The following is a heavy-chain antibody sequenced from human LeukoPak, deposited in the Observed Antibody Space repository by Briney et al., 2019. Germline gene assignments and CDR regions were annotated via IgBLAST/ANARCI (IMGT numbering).Heavy chain of an antibody. D-gene: IGHD3-22*01. V-gene: IGHV3-23*01. CDR1: GFTFSSYA. CDR3: AREYYYDSSGYYSDY. CDR2: ISGSGGST. Sequence: GGSLRLSCAASGFTFSSYAMSWVRQAPGKGLEWVSAISGSGGSTYYAGSVKGRFTISRDNSKNTLYLQMNSLRAEDTAVYYCAREYYYDSSGYYSDYWGQGTLVTVSS. J-gene: IGHJ4*02.